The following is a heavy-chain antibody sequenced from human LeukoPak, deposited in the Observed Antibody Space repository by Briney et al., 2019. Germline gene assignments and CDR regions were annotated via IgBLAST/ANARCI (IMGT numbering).Heavy chain of an antibody. CDR2: ISGSGGNT. D-gene: IGHD3-10*01. CDR3: AKVSGKIQIWPQPFGDGMDV. CDR1: GFTFSTDV. V-gene: IGHV3-23*01. Sequence: GGSLRLSCAASGFTFSTDVMSWVRQAPGKGLECVSAISGSGGNTYYADSVKGRFTISRDNSKNMLYLQMNSLRAEDTAVYYCAKVSGKIQIWPQPFGDGMDVWGQGATVTVSS. J-gene: IGHJ6*02.